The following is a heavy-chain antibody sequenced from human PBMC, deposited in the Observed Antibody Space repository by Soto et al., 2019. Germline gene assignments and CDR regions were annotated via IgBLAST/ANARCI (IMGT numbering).Heavy chain of an antibody. J-gene: IGHJ6*02. CDR1: GYSFTSYW. CDR2: IDPSDSYT. D-gene: IGHD3-3*01. Sequence: GESLKISCKGSGYSFTSYWISWVRQMPGKGLEWMGRIDPSDSYTNYSPSFQGHVTISADKSISTAYLQWSSLKASDTAMYYCAKQRAHYDFWSGPGDGMDVWGQGTTVTDSS. CDR3: AKQRAHYDFWSGPGDGMDV. V-gene: IGHV5-10-1*01.